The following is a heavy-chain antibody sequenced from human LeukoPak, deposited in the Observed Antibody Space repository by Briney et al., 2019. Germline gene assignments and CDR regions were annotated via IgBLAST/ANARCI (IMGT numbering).Heavy chain of an antibody. CDR3: ARGARYSSGDY. CDR1: GFTFSSYS. J-gene: IGHJ4*02. D-gene: IGHD5-18*01. V-gene: IGHV3-21*01. CDR2: ISSSSSYI. Sequence: GGSLRLSCAASGFTFSSYSMNWVRQAPGKGLEWVSSISSSSSYIYYADSVKGRFTISRDNAKNSLYLQINSLRAEDTAVYYCARGARYSSGDYWGQGTLVTVSS.